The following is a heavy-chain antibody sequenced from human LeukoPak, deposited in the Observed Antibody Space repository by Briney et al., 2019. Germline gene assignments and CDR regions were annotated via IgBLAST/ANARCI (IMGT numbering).Heavy chain of an antibody. Sequence: GGSLRLSCAASGFTFNTYSMNWVRQAPGKGLEWVSTISSTSSYIYYADSVKGRFTISRDNSNNTLYLQMNRLRVKDTAVYYCASDPPGDYGLGFWGQGTLVTVSS. CDR2: ISSTSSYI. CDR3: ASDPPGDYGLGF. D-gene: IGHD4-17*01. J-gene: IGHJ4*02. V-gene: IGHV3-21*01. CDR1: GFTFNTYS.